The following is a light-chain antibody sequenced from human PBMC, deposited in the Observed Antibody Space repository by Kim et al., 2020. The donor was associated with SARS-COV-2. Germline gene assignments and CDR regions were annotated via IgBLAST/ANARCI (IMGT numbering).Light chain of an antibody. Sequence: GPSVTISCTGTSSDVGAYNYVSCYQQPRGQAPKRLIYDVTKRPSGVPDRLSGSKSGNTASLTISGLQAEDEDDYYCSSYAGTYAWVFGGGTQLTVL. CDR2: DVT. J-gene: IGLJ3*02. CDR3: SSYAGTYAWV. V-gene: IGLV2-11*03. CDR1: SSDVGAYNY.